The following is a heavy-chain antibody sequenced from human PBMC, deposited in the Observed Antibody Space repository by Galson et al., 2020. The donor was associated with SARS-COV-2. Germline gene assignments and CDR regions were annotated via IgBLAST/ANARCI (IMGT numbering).Heavy chain of an antibody. CDR2: IYYRGST. CDR1: GGSISSGDYY. CDR3: ARSSDCSGDCYPNY. D-gene: IGHD2-21*02. Sequence: ETSETLSLTCTVSGGSISSGDYYWSWIRQPPGKGLEWIGYIYYRGSTYYNPSLKSRVTISVDTSKNQLSLKLNSVTAADTAVYYCARSSDCSGDCYPNYWGQGTLVTVSS. V-gene: IGHV4-30-4*01. J-gene: IGHJ4*02.